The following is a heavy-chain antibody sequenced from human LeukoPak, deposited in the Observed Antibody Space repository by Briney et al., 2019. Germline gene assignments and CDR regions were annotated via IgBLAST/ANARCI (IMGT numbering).Heavy chain of an antibody. J-gene: IGHJ4*02. D-gene: IGHD5/OR15-5a*01. CDR3: ARAPVQVVSPHFDY. CDR1: GYTFSDYH. Sequence: ASVKVSCKXSGYTFSDYHMHWVRQTPGQGLEWMGYINPISGATNLRQKFRGRVTMTRDTSTSTVYMELSGLISDDTAVYYCARAPVQVVSPHFDYWGQGTLVTVSS. CDR2: INPISGAT. V-gene: IGHV1-2*02.